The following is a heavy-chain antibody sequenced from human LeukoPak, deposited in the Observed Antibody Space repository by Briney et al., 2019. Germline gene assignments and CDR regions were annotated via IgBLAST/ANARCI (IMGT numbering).Heavy chain of an antibody. CDR3: ARDVGDYGVYFDY. V-gene: IGHV4-59*01. D-gene: IGHD4-17*01. CDR2: IYYSGST. CDR1: GGSISSYY. Sequence: SETLSLTCTVSGGSISSYYWSWIRQPPGKGLEWIGYIYYSGSTNYNPSLKSRVTISVDTSKNHFSLKLSSVTAADTAVYYCARDVGDYGVYFDYWGQGTLVTVSS. J-gene: IGHJ4*02.